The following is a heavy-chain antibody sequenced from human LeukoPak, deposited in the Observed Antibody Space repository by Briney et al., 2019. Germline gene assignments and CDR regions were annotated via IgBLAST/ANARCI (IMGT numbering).Heavy chain of an antibody. CDR2: IIPILGIA. Sequence: GASVKVSCKASGGTFSSYAISWVRQAPGQGLEWMGRIIPILGIANYAQKFQGRVTITADKSTSTAYMELSSLRSEDTAVYYCARDHPLYYDFWSGYSFDPWGQGTLVTVSS. D-gene: IGHD3-3*01. CDR3: ARDHPLYYDFWSGYSFDP. V-gene: IGHV1-69*04. J-gene: IGHJ5*02. CDR1: GGTFSSYA.